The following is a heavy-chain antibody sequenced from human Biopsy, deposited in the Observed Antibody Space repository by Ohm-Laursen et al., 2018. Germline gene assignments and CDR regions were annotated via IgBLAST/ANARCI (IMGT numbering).Heavy chain of an antibody. CDR3: ARDLPSSYYYAMDV. V-gene: IGHV4-4*07. J-gene: IGHJ6*02. CDR2: TYKGGNT. CDR1: GASITSYY. Sequence: SQTLSLTCTVSGASITSYYWSWIRQPPGKGLEWIGHTYKGGNTNHNPSLKSRVSMSVDTSKNQLSLTLRSVTAADAAVYSCARDLPSSYYYAMDVWGQGTTVTVSS.